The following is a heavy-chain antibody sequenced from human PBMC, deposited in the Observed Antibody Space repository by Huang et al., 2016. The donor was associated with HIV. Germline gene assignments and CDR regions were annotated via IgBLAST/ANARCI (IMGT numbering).Heavy chain of an antibody. CDR2: ISGYNGHT. V-gene: IGHV1-18*01. D-gene: IGHD3-3*01. Sequence: QVQLVQSGAEVKKPGASVKVSCKASGYTFTSFGSSWVRQAPGQGLEWRGWISGYNGHTNYAQKLQGRITMATDTSTRTAYMELRSLRSDDTAVYYCATDSKSFGLVTRPPLDYWGQGTLVTVSS. CDR3: ATDSKSFGLVTRPPLDY. J-gene: IGHJ4*02. CDR1: GYTFTSFG.